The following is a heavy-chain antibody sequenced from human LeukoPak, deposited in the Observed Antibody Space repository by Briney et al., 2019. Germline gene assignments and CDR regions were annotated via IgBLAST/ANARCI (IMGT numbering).Heavy chain of an antibody. D-gene: IGHD3/OR15-3a*01. J-gene: IGHJ4*02. Sequence: VGSLRLSGAAPGFTLSVDWMRWPRQGPGKGLEWVAHIDQHRSENKYVDSVKGRSTVPTANAKNPLYLLMNSLTAEDTAVDYCARLGSLSASGTLDWWGEGALVTVYS. V-gene: IGHV3-7*05. CDR1: GFTLSVDW. CDR3: ARLGSLSASGTLDW. CDR2: IDQHRSEN.